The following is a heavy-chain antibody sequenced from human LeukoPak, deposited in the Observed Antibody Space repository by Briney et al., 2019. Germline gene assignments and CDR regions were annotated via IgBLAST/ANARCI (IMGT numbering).Heavy chain of an antibody. J-gene: IGHJ6*03. V-gene: IGHV3-23*01. CDR2: ISGSGGST. Sequence: GGSLRLSCAASGFTFSSYAMSWVRQAPGKGLEWVSAISGSGGSTYYADSVKGRFTISRNNAKNSLYLQMNSLRAEDTAVYYCARAYSSGWYSVDSYYYYMDVWGKGTTVTVSS. D-gene: IGHD6-19*01. CDR1: GFTFSSYA. CDR3: ARAYSSGWYSVDSYYYYMDV.